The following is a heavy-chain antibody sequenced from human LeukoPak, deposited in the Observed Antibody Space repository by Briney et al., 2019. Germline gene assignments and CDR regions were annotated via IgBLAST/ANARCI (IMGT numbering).Heavy chain of an antibody. CDR3: AREALPNWLDP. V-gene: IGHV4-59*01. CDR2: IYYSGST. CDR1: RGSIGSYY. Sequence: SETLSLTCTVSRGSIGSYYWNWIRQPPGKGLEWIGDIYYSGSTKYNPSLKSRVSISVDTSKNQFSLKLNSVTAADTAVYYCAREALPNWLDPWGPGTLVTVSS. J-gene: IGHJ5*02.